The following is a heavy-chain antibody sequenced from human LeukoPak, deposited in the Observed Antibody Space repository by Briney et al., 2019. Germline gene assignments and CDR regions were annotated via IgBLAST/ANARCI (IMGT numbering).Heavy chain of an antibody. J-gene: IGHJ6*03. D-gene: IGHD4-17*01. CDR2: TYYRSKWYD. CDR1: GDSVSSNSAA. Sequence: SQTLSLTCAISGDSVSSNSAAWTWIRQSPSRGLELLGRTYYRSKWYDDYAVSVKSRVTINPDTSKNQFSLHLNSVTPEDTAVYYCARGRVTTIANSYYFCIDVWGEGTAVTVSS. CDR3: ARGRVTTIANSYYFCIDV. V-gene: IGHV6-1*01.